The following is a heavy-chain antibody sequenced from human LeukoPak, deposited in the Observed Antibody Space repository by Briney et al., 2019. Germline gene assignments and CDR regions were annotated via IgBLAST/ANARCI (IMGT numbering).Heavy chain of an antibody. D-gene: IGHD3-22*01. V-gene: IGHV3-53*05. CDR3: AKSMDYYDSSGLDY. CDR1: GFTVNSNY. Sequence: PGGSLRLSCAASGFTVNSNYMSWVRLAPGKGLEWVSVIYSGGSTGYADSVKGRFTVSRDNSKNTLYLQMNSLRAEDTAVYYCAKSMDYYDSSGLDYWGQGTLVTVSS. CDR2: IYSGGST. J-gene: IGHJ4*02.